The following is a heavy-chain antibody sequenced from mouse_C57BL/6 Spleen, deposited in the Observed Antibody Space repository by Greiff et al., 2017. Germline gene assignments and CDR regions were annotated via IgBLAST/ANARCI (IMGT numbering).Heavy chain of an antibody. CDR2: IDPETGGT. D-gene: IGHD1-1*01. V-gene: IGHV1-15*01. CDR3: TRYGAVGYAMDY. Sequence: QVQLKQSGAELVRPGASVTLSCKASGYTFTDYEMHWVKQTPVHGLEWIGAIDPETGGTAYNQKFKGKAILTADKSSSTAYMELRSLTSEDSAVYYCTRYGAVGYAMDYWGQGTSVTVSS. CDR1: GYTFTDYE. J-gene: IGHJ4*01.